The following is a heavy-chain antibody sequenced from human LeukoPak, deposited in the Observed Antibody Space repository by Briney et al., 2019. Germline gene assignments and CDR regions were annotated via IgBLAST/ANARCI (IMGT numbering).Heavy chain of an antibody. CDR1: GLTVSSTY. V-gene: IGHV3-66*01. D-gene: IGHD3-3*01. CDR2: IYSGGST. CDR3: ARDLLEWYFDY. J-gene: IGHJ4*02. Sequence: GGSLRLSCAASGLTVSSTYMSWVRQTPGKGLEWVSVIYSGGSTYYANSVKGRFTISRDNSKNTLYLQMNSLRAEDTAVYYCARDLLEWYFDYWGQGTLVTVSS.